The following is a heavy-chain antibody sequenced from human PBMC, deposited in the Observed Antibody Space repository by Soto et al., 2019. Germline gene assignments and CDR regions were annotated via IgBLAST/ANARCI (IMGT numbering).Heavy chain of an antibody. CDR1: GFIFSAYS. CDR3: AKSNGDTWQQYFFDY. D-gene: IGHD2-8*01. J-gene: IGHJ4*02. Sequence: EVQLLESGGGLVQPGGSLRLSCTASGFIFSAYSMSWVRQAPGKGLEWVSGMSGLGGSTYYAYSVKGRFTISIDNSKNTLYLQMHSLRADDTAVYYCAKSNGDTWQQYFFDYWGQGTLLTVSS. V-gene: IGHV3-23*01. CDR2: MSGLGGST.